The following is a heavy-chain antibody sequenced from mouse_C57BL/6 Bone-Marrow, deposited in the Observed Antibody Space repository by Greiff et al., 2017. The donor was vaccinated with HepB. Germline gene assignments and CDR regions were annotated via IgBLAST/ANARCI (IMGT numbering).Heavy chain of an antibody. J-gene: IGHJ1*03. Sequence: QVQLQQPGAELVRPGTSVKLSCKASGYTFTNYWIGWAKQRPGHGLEWIGDIYPGGGYTNYNEKFKGKATLTADKSSSTAYMQFSSLTSEDSAIYYCARYDGNLRYFDVWGTGTTVTVSS. CDR1: GYTFTNYW. V-gene: IGHV1-63*01. CDR3: ARYDGNLRYFDV. CDR2: IYPGGGYT. D-gene: IGHD2-1*01.